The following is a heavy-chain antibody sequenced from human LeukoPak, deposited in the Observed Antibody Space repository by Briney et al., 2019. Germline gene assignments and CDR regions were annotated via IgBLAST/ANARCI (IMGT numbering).Heavy chain of an antibody. V-gene: IGHV3-23*01. CDR1: GFTFSSYA. D-gene: IGHD2-2*01. J-gene: IGHJ3*02. CDR3: AKAGYCSSTSCYYDAFDI. Sequence: GGSLRLSCTASGFTFSSYAMSWVRQAPGKGLEWVSAISGSGGSTYYADSVKGRFTISRDNSKNTLYLQMNSLRAEDTAVYYCAKAGYCSSTSCYYDAFDIWGQGTMVTVSS. CDR2: ISGSGGST.